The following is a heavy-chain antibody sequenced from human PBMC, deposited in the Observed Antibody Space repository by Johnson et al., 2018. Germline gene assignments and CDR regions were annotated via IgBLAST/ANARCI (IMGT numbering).Heavy chain of an antibody. CDR2: VVYDGRHN. D-gene: IGHD3-9*01. CDR1: GFTFSSYA. CDR3: VRDNNDMLTGFCGDPLVL. Sequence: QVQLVESGGGVVQPGTSLTLSCAASGFTFSSYAMHWVRQAPGKGLEWVALVVYDGRHNYYADSVKGRFTISRDNSKNTVYLQMDRVRREDTAVYYCVRDNNDMLTGFCGDPLVLWGQGSIVAVAS. J-gene: IGHJ3*01. V-gene: IGHV3-30*03.